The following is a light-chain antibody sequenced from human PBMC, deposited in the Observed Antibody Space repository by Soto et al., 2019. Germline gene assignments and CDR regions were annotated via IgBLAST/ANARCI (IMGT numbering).Light chain of an antibody. Sequence: QSALTQPPSASGSPGQTVAISCTGTSSDVGAYNYVSWYQQHPGKAPKLMIYDVIERPSGVPARFSGSKSGNTASLTVSGLQPDDEADYYCCSYTTSSTYVFGTGTKLTVL. CDR1: SSDVGAYNY. V-gene: IGLV2-8*01. CDR3: CSYTTSSTYV. CDR2: DVI. J-gene: IGLJ1*01.